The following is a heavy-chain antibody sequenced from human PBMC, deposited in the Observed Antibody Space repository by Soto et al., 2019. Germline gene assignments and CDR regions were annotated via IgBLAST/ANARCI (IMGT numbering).Heavy chain of an antibody. V-gene: IGHV3-30*18. Sequence: GGSLRLSCAAAGFTLSKYGMHWVRQAPGKGLEWVAVISDDGSNKYYADYVKGRLTISRDNSKNTLYLQMNSLRLEDTAVYYYAKEGGFRTESPLYYYGMDVWGQGTTVTLS. CDR1: GFTLSKYG. D-gene: IGHD6-25*01. J-gene: IGHJ6*02. CDR2: ISDDGSNK. CDR3: AKEGGFRTESPLYYYGMDV.